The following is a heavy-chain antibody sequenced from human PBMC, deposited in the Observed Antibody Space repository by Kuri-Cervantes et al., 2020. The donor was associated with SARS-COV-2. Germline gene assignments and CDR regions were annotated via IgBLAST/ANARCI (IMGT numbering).Heavy chain of an antibody. D-gene: IGHD2-21*02. CDR2: ISGSGDNT. Sequence: GESLKISCAASRFTFNNYAMSWVRQAPGKGLEWVSGISGSGDNTYYADSVKGRFTISRDSSENTLYLQMNSLRAEDTAVYYCARAYCGGDCEFDYWGQGTLVTVSS. CDR3: ARAYCGGDCEFDY. V-gene: IGHV3-23*01. J-gene: IGHJ4*02. CDR1: RFTFNNYA.